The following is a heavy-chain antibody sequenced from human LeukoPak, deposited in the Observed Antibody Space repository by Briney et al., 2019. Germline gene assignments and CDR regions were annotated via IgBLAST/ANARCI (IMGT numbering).Heavy chain of an antibody. CDR1: GGSVSSYY. CDR2: IYYSGST. V-gene: IGHV4-59*02. Sequence: PSKTLSLTCTVSGGSVSSYYWSWIRQPPGKGLEWIGYIYYSGSTNYNPSLKSRVTISVDTSKNQFSLKLSSVTAADTAVYYCARDLNPYYYDSSGYLGFAFDIWGHGTMVTVSS. J-gene: IGHJ3*02. D-gene: IGHD3-22*01. CDR3: ARDLNPYYYDSSGYLGFAFDI.